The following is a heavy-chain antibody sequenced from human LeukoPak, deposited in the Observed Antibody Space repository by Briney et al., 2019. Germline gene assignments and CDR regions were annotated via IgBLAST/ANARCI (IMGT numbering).Heavy chain of an antibody. CDR1: GFSFGSYW. Sequence: GGSLRLSCAGTGFSFGSYWMHWVRLAPGKGLVWVSRANPDGSSTTYADSVKGRFTISRDNSENMLYLQMSSLRAEDTGLYYCVRGSYDTTGDLIDYWGQGTLVTVSS. V-gene: IGHV3-74*03. D-gene: IGHD3-22*01. J-gene: IGHJ4*02. CDR2: ANPDGSST. CDR3: VRGSYDTTGDLIDY.